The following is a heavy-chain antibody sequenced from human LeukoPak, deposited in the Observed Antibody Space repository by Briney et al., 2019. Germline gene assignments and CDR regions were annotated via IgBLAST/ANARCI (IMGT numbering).Heavy chain of an antibody. CDR1: GYTFTNYD. Sequence: ASVKVSCKASGYTFTNYDINWVRQATGQGLEWMGYMKPNSGNTGYAQKFQGRVTMTRDTSISTAYMELRSLRSDDTAVYYCARAPYYLPDYWGQGTLVTVSS. CDR2: MKPNSGNT. CDR3: ARAPYYLPDY. J-gene: IGHJ4*02. V-gene: IGHV1-8*01. D-gene: IGHD2-21*01.